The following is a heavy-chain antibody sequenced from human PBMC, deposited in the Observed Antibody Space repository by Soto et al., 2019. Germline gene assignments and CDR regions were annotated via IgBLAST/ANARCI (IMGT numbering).Heavy chain of an antibody. CDR3: ATPYYFIH. CDR2: ISDDSSYI. D-gene: IGHD3-22*01. Sequence: GGSLRLSCAASGFMFSAYTMNWVRQAPGKGLEWLSSISDDSSYIDYADSLRGRFTVSRDNARNSLYLQIDSLGVEDTAVYYCATPYYFIHWCPGTLVTVSS. J-gene: IGHJ4*02. V-gene: IGHV3-21*06. CDR1: GFMFSAYT.